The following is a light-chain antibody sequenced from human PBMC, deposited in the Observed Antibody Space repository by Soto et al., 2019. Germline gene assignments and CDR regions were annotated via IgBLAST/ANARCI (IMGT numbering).Light chain of an antibody. CDR1: SSDVGGFNL. Sequence: LTQPPSASGSPGQSVTISCTGTSSDVGGFNLVSWYQHHPGKAPKLMIYEVTKRPSGVPDRFSGSKSGNTASLTVSGLQTEDEADYYCSSYAGSIYVFGTGTKVTVL. V-gene: IGLV2-8*01. CDR3: SSYAGSIYV. J-gene: IGLJ1*01. CDR2: EVT.